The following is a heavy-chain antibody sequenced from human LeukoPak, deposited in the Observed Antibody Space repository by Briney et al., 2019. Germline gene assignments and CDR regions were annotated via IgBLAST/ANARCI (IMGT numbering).Heavy chain of an antibody. CDR2: IYYSGST. J-gene: IGHJ4*02. CDR1: GVSISSGGYY. CDR3: AGAVVVITALRY. V-gene: IGHV4-31*03. D-gene: IGHD3-22*01. Sequence: SETLSLTCTVSGVSISSGGYYWSWIRQHPGKGLEWSGYIYYSGSTYYNPSLKSRVTISVDTSKTQFSLKLSSVTAADTAVYYCAGAVVVITALRYWGQGALVTVSS.